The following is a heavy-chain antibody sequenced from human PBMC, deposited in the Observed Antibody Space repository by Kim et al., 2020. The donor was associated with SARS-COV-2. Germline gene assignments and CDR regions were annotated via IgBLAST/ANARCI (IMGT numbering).Heavy chain of an antibody. CDR3: ARGFSELDY. V-gene: IGHV7-4-1*02. D-gene: IGHD6-25*01. Sequence: GHPTYAKGCTGRFVFSLDTSVSTAYLQSSSLKAEDTAVYYCARGFSELDYWGQGTLVTVSS. CDR2: GHP. J-gene: IGHJ4*02.